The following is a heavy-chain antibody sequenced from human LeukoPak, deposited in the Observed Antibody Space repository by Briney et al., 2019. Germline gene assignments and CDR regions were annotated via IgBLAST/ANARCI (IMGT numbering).Heavy chain of an antibody. Sequence: ASVTVSCMASGYTFTSYYMHWVRQTPGQGREWVGLINPSGSSTSYAKTFQGRFTMTRDTTTSKVYMELSSLRSEDTAVYYCAIAQRMSMVQGVLGAWFDRWGQGTLVTVA. CDR3: AIAQRMSMVQGVLGAWFDR. J-gene: IGHJ5*02. V-gene: IGHV1-46*01. CDR1: GYTFTSYY. CDR2: INPSGSST. D-gene: IGHD3-10*01.